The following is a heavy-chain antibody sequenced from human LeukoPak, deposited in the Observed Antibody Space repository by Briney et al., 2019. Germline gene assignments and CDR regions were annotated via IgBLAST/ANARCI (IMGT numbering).Heavy chain of an antibody. D-gene: IGHD6-13*01. J-gene: IGHJ4*02. CDR3: ARVQSIAAAGVSEFDY. CDR1: GYTFTDYY. V-gene: IGHV1-2*02. Sequence: ASVKVSCKASGYTFTDYYMHWVRQAPGQGLEWMGCINPNSGGTNYAQKFQGRVAMTRDTSISTAYMDLSGLRSDDAAVYYCARVQSIAAAGVSEFDYWGQGTLVTVSS. CDR2: INPNSGGT.